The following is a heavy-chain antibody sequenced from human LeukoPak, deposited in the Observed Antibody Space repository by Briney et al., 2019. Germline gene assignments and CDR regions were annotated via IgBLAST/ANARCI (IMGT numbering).Heavy chain of an antibody. J-gene: IGHJ3*02. D-gene: IGHD3-3*01. Sequence: GGSLRLSCAASGFTVSSNYMSWVRQAPGKGLEWVSVTYSGGSTYYADSVKGRFTISRDNSKNTLYLQMNSLRAEDTAVYYCARDGANDDFWSGYSVDAFDIWGQGTMVTVSS. CDR2: TYSGGST. V-gene: IGHV3-66*02. CDR3: ARDGANDDFWSGYSVDAFDI. CDR1: GFTVSSNY.